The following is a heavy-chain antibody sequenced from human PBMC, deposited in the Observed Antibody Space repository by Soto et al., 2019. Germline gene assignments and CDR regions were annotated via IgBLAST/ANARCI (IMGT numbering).Heavy chain of an antibody. D-gene: IGHD1-1*01. CDR1: GFSFSDVRMG. J-gene: IGHJ6*02. CDR3: TRVYSWNDGPLWYYGMDV. Sequence: QATVKESGPVLVKPTETLTLTCAVSGFSFSDVRMGVSWIRQPPGKALEWLAHIFSSGAKAYSTSLESRVTTSRDTSKSQVVPSMTNMDPVDTATYYCTRVYSWNDGPLWYYGMDVWGQGTTVTVSS. V-gene: IGHV2-26*01. CDR2: IFSSGAK.